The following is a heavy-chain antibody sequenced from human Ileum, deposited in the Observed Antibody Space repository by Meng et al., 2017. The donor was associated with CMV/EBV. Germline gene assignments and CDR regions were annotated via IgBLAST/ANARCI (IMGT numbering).Heavy chain of an antibody. V-gene: IGHV4-39*02. Sequence: LSCTVSDGSINSSGYYWGWIRQPPGRGLEWLGSFDYRGKTYYNPSLKSRVSMSADTSKTQFSLRLRSVTAADTGVYYCARGAYCGGDCYYYYYYGVDVWGQGTTVTVSS. J-gene: IGHJ6*02. D-gene: IGHD2-21*02. CDR2: FDYRGKT. CDR3: ARGAYCGGDCYYYYYYGVDV. CDR1: DGSINSSGYY.